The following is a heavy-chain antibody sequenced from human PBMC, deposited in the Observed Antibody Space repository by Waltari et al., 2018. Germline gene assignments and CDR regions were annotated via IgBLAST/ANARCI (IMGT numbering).Heavy chain of an antibody. J-gene: IGHJ3*02. CDR1: GFTFSSYA. D-gene: IGHD5-18*01. V-gene: IGHV3-23*01. CDR3: AKEIQDHDAFDI. Sequence: EVQLLESGGGLVQPGGSLRLSCAASGFTFSSYAMSWVRQAPGKGVGWVSAISGSGGSTYYADSVKGRFTISRDNSKNTLYLQMNSLRAEDTAVYYCAKEIQDHDAFDIWGQGTMVTVSS. CDR2: ISGSGGST.